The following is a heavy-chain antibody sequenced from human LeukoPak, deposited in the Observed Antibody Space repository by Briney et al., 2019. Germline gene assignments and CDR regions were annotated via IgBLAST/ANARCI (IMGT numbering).Heavy chain of an antibody. CDR1: GYSMSNGYY. V-gene: IGHV4-38-2*01. Sequence: SETLSLTCAVSGYSMSNGYYWVWIWQPPGRRLEWIGSRYDSARAYYHTCLRTRASMSVDTSKNQFSLTLSFVTAADTAVYYCARQHDSYYYYYIDVWGSGTTVTVSS. CDR2: RYDSARA. J-gene: IGHJ6*03. CDR3: ARQHDSYYYYYIDV.